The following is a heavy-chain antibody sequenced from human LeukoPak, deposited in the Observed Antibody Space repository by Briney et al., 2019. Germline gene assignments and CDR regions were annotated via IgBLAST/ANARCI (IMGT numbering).Heavy chain of an antibody. CDR3: ARGGSSGYYAWFDP. Sequence: SETLSLTCTVSGGSISSYYWSWIRQPPGKGLEWIGYIYYSGRTNYNPSLKSRVTISVDTSKNQFSLKLSSVTAADTAVYYCARGGSSGYYAWFDPWGQGTLVTVSS. J-gene: IGHJ5*02. CDR2: IYYSGRT. V-gene: IGHV4-59*01. CDR1: GGSISSYY. D-gene: IGHD3-22*01.